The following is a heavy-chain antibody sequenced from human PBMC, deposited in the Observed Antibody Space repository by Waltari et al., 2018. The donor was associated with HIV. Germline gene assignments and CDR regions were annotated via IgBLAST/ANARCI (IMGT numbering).Heavy chain of an antibody. CDR2: ISYDGSNK. CDR1: GSPSSSYG. Sequence: QVQLVESGGVVVQPGRSLLLSCAASGSPSSSYGFIWVRQAPGKGLGLVAVISYDGSNKYYADSVKGRFTISRDNSKNTLYLQMNSLRAEDTAVYYCAKDARFLDLDYYYGMDVWGQGTTVTVSS. D-gene: IGHD3-3*01. V-gene: IGHV3-30*18. CDR3: AKDARFLDLDYYYGMDV. J-gene: IGHJ6*02.